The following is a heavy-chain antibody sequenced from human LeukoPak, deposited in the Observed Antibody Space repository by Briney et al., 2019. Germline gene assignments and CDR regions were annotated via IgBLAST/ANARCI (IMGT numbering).Heavy chain of an antibody. Sequence: GGSLRLSCAASGFTFRAYWMSWVRQAPGKGLEWVANIKQDGSEKYYVDSVKGRFTISRDNAENSLYLQMNSLRVEDTAVYYCARRATLAAAGTNYWGQGTLVTVSS. CDR2: IKQDGSEK. J-gene: IGHJ4*02. CDR1: GFTFRAYW. CDR3: ARRATLAAAGTNY. D-gene: IGHD6-13*01. V-gene: IGHV3-7*01.